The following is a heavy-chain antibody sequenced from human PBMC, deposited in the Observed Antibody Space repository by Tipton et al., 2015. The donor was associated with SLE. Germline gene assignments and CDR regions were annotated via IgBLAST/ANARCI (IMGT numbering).Heavy chain of an antibody. D-gene: IGHD3-3*01. CDR1: GGSMSTYY. V-gene: IGHV4-59*12. Sequence: GLVKPSETLPLTCTVSGGSMSTYYWSWIRQPQGKGLEWIGYIYHSGSTIHNPSLKSRVTMSVDTSKNQFSLKLSSVTAADTAVYYCAREPRSGYHDYWGQGTLVIVSS. CDR2: IYHSGST. CDR3: AREPRSGYHDY. J-gene: IGHJ4*02.